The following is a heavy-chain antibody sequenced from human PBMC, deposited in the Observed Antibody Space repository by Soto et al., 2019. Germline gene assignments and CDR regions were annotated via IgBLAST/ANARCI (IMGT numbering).Heavy chain of an antibody. J-gene: IGHJ4*02. CDR2: IYYSGST. D-gene: IGHD4-17*01. V-gene: IGHV4-39*01. CDR1: GGSISSSSYY. CDR3: ARSSGDYVLFGSLYYFDY. Sequence: PSETLSLTCTVSGGSISSSSYYWGWIRQPPGKGLEWIGSIYYSGSTYYNPSLKSRVTISVDTSKNQFSLKLSSVTAADTAVYYCARSSGDYVLFGSLYYFDYWGQGTLVTVSS.